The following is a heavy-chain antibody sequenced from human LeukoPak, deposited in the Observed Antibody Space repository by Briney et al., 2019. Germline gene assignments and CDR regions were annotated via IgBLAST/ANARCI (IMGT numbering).Heavy chain of an antibody. Sequence: ASVKVSCKASGYTFTGYYMHWVRQAPGQGLEWMGWINPNSGGTNYAQKFQGRVTITRDTSISTAYMELSRLRSDDTAVYYCARGLKPAAGTYPFDYWGQGTLVTVSS. J-gene: IGHJ4*02. CDR2: INPNSGGT. D-gene: IGHD6-13*01. CDR3: ARGLKPAAGTYPFDY. V-gene: IGHV1-2*02. CDR1: GYTFTGYY.